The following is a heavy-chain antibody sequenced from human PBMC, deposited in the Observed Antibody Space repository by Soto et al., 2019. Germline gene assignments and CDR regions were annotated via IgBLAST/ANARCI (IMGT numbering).Heavy chain of an antibody. CDR3: AKDGSYYDSPTESDS. J-gene: IGHJ4*02. V-gene: IGHV3-30*04. CDR1: GFTFNIYA. CDR2: ISFDGRKI. D-gene: IGHD3-22*01. Sequence: QVQLVESGGGVVQPGGSLRLSCTASGFTFNIYAMHWVRQAPGKGLEWVSIISFDGRKIDYAGSVKGRFTISRDNSMNTLYLQMNSLRSDDTGVYYCAKDGSYYDSPTESDSWGQGTLVTVSS.